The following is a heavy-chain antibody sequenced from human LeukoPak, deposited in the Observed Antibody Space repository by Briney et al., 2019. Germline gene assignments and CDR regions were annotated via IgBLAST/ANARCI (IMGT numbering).Heavy chain of an antibody. CDR1: GFTFSSSA. V-gene: IGHV3-23*01. D-gene: IGHD1-26*01. CDR3: ASSGSYLAGNYYGMDV. CDR2: ISGRGGST. Sequence: GGSLRLSCAASGFTFSSSAMSWVRQVPGKGLEWVSAISGRGGSTYYADSVKGRFTISRDNSKNTLYLQMNSLRAEDTAVYYCASSGSYLAGNYYGMDVWGQGTTVTVSS. J-gene: IGHJ6*02.